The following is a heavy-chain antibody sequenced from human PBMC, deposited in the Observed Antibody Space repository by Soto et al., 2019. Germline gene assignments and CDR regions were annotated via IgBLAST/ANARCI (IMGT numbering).Heavy chain of an antibody. J-gene: IGHJ4*02. CDR3: ASKPGYSYGYSL. D-gene: IGHD5-18*01. V-gene: IGHV3-53*01. CDR1: GVTVSGNH. CDR2: IYSGDNA. Sequence: GGSLRLSCAASGVTVSGNHMVWVRQAPEKGLECVSIIYSGDNAYYPDSVKGRFTISRDNSNNILYLQMNSLRAEDTALYYCASKPGYSYGYSLWGQGTLVTVSS.